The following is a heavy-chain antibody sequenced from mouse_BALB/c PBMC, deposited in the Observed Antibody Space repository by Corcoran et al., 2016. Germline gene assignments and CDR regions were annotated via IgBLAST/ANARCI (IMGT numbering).Heavy chain of an antibody. CDR1: GYTFTNYG. CDR2: INTNTGEP. J-gene: IGHJ4*01. V-gene: IGHV9-3-1*01. Sequence: QIQLVQSGPELKKPGETVKISCKASGYTFTNYGMNWVKQAPGKGLKRMGWINTNTGEPTYADDFKGRFAFSLDTSASTAYLQINNLKDEDTATYFCAREPRAMDYWGQGTSVTVSS. CDR3: AREPRAMDY.